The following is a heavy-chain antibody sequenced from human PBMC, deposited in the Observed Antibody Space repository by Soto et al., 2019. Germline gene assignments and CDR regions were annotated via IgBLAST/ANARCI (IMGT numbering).Heavy chain of an antibody. CDR2: IKQDGSEK. J-gene: IGHJ6*03. CDR3: AREGAAAGPAGYYYYYMDV. CDR1: GFTFSSYW. V-gene: IGHV3-7*01. D-gene: IGHD6-13*01. Sequence: GGSLRLSCAASGFTFSSYWMSWVRQAPGKGLEWVANIKQDGSEKYYVDSVKGRFTISRDNAKNSLYLQMNSLRAEDTAVYYCAREGAAAGPAGYYYYYMDVWGKGTTVTVSS.